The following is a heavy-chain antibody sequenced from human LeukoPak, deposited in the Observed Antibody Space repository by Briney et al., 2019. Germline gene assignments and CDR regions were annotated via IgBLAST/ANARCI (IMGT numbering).Heavy chain of an antibody. J-gene: IGHJ4*02. Sequence: GGSLRLSCAASGFTFSNYPMNWIRQAPGKGLEWVSYISTTSTTIYYADSVKGRFTISRDNAKNSLYLQINSLRAEDTAVYYCARDHRLGYFDYWGQGTLVTVSS. D-gene: IGHD1-26*01. CDR2: ISTTSTTI. V-gene: IGHV3-48*04. CDR1: GFTFSNYP. CDR3: ARDHRLGYFDY.